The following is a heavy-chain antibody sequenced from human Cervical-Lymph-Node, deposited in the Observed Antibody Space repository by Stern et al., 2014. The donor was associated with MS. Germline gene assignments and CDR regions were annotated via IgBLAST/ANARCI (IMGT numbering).Heavy chain of an antibody. CDR3: ARDCGVGHCDGVRGYSYYYGLDV. D-gene: IGHD2-21*01. CDR2: IKQDGSEE. J-gene: IGHJ6*02. V-gene: IGHV3-7*01. Sequence: EVQLVESGGGLVNPGGSLRLSCAASGFTFSSYWLSWVRQTPGKGLEWVANIKQDGSEEYYGEAVQGRFTISRDKAQKSLSMQMHSLRAEDTAVYYCARDCGVGHCDGVRGYSYYYGLDVWGQGTSVTVSS. CDR1: GFTFSSYW.